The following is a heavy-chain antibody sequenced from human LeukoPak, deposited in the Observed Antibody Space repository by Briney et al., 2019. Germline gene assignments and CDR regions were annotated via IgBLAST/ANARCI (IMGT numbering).Heavy chain of an antibody. J-gene: IGHJ4*02. CDR1: GLTFSSYW. CDR3: ARDRGINSY. CDR2: IKQDGSEK. D-gene: IGHD2/OR15-2a*01. Sequence: GGSLRLSCAASGLTFSSYWMSWVRQAPGKGLEWVANIKQDGSEKYYVDSVKGRFTISRDNAKNSLYLQMNSLRAEGTAVYYCARDRGINSYWGQGTLVTVSS. V-gene: IGHV3-7*01.